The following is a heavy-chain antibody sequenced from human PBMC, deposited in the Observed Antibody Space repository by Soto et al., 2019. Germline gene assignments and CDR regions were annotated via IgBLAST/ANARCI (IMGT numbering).Heavy chain of an antibody. V-gene: IGHV3-21*04. J-gene: IGHJ5*01. D-gene: IGHD3-10*01. CDR3: VREGLTGDTSGWFVY. CDR2: ISASGADT. CDR1: GFTFSRYN. Sequence: KSGGSLRLSCVVSGFTFSRYNMNWVRQAPGKGPECVSSISASGADTTYAESVKGRFTVSRVNAKNSLFLQMNSLRVEDTALYYCVREGLTGDTSGWFVYWGQGTPVTVSS.